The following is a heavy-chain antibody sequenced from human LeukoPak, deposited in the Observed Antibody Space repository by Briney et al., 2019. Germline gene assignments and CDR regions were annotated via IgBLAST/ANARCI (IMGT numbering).Heavy chain of an antibody. CDR2: ISSNGGST. D-gene: IGHD1-26*01. Sequence: GGSLRLSCAASGFTFSSYAMHWVRQAPGKGLEYVSAISSNGGSTYYANSVKGRFTISRDNSKNTLYLQMGSLRAEDTAVYYCASWGATHHYFDSWGRGTLVTVSS. J-gene: IGHJ4*02. V-gene: IGHV3-64*01. CDR3: ASWGATHHYFDS. CDR1: GFTFSSYA.